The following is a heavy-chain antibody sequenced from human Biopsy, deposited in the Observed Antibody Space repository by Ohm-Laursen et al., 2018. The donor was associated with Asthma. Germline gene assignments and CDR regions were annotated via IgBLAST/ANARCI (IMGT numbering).Heavy chain of an antibody. Sequence: SLRLSCAASRFTYEMHWVRQAPGKGLEWVAVISYDGSSIYYADSVKGRFTISRDNSKNTLYLQMNSLRAEDTAVYYCARDLHPTDHLGELSEGFDYWGQGTLVTVSS. CDR3: ARDLHPTDHLGELSEGFDY. V-gene: IGHV3-30*04. J-gene: IGHJ4*02. CDR1: RFTYE. CDR2: ISYDGSSI. D-gene: IGHD3-16*02.